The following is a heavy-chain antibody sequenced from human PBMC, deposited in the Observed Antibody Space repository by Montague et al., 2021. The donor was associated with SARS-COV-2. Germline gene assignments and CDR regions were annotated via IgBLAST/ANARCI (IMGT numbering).Heavy chain of an antibody. D-gene: IGHD3-10*01. CDR3: AKGMNSVVQGVITWKDGDYCDY. J-gene: IGHJ4*02. CDR1: GLTFSAYA. CDR2: ISGGGGGST. Sequence: SLRLSCAASGLTFSAYAMNWVRQSPGKGLEWVSGISGGGGGSTNYADSVKGRFTISRDNYKKTAYLQMNNLRVEDTAVYYCAKGMNSVVQGVITWKDGDYCDYWGQGTLVSVAS. V-gene: IGHV3-23*01.